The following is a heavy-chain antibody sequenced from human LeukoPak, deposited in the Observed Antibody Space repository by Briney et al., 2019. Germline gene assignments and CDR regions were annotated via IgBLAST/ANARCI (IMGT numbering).Heavy chain of an antibody. CDR3: ARQGPLTTAVTTRTNPFDY. Sequence: SETLSLTCTVSGGSISSSYWSWIRQPPGKGLEWIGYIYYSGSTSYNPSLKSRVTISVDASKNQFSLKLNSVTAADTAVYYCARQGPLTTAVTTRTNPFDYWGQGTLVTVSS. J-gene: IGHJ4*02. CDR1: GGSISSSY. CDR2: IYYSGST. D-gene: IGHD4-11*01. V-gene: IGHV4-59*08.